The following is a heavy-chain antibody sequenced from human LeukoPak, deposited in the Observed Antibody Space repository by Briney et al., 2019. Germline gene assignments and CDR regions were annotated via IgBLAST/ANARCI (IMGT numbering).Heavy chain of an antibody. Sequence: SETLSLTCTVSGGSISSGDYYWSWIRQPPGKGLEWIGYIYYSGSTYYNPSLKSRVTISVDTSKNQFSLKLSSVTAADTAVHYCAAGRYCSGGSCYSDYYYYGMDVWGQGTTVTVSS. CDR2: IYYSGST. CDR1: GGSISSGDYY. V-gene: IGHV4-30-4*01. D-gene: IGHD2-15*01. CDR3: AAGRYCSGGSCYSDYYYYGMDV. J-gene: IGHJ6*02.